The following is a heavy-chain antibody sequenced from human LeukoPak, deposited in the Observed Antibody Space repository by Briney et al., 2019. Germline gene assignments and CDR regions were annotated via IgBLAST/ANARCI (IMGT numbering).Heavy chain of an antibody. CDR3: ARATVTGDYYYYMDV. CDR1: GGSISSYY. D-gene: IGHD4-17*01. CDR2: IYYSGST. J-gene: IGHJ6*03. Sequence: PSETLSPTCTVSGGSISSYYWSWIRQPPGKGLDWIGYIYYSGSTNSNPSLKSRVTLSLDTSKNQFSLKLSSVTAADTAVYYCARATVTGDYYYYMDVWGKGTTVTVSS. V-gene: IGHV4-59*01.